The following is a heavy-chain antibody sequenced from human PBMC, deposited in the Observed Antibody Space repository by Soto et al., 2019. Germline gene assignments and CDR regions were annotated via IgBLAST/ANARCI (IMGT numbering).Heavy chain of an antibody. D-gene: IGHD5-12*01. Sequence: QLQLVESGGGVVQPGMSLRLSCAASGLIFSNYGMHWVRQAPGKGLEWVAVISYDGNHKYYTNSVKGRFTISRDNSKNTLYLQMNSLRAEDTAVYYCAKDSSHKMYRGYAYEFYGLDVWGQGTTVTVSS. CDR3: AKDSSHKMYRGYAYEFYGLDV. CDR1: GLIFSNYG. V-gene: IGHV3-30*18. J-gene: IGHJ6*02. CDR2: ISYDGNHK.